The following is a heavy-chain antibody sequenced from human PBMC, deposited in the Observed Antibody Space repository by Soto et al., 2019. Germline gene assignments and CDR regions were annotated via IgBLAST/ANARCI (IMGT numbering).Heavy chain of an antibody. CDR3: ARERGSYSSEWQEFDY. D-gene: IGHD6-19*01. CDR2: IDTAGDT. CDR1: GFTFSSYD. V-gene: IGHV3-13*01. J-gene: IGHJ4*02. Sequence: GGSLRLSCAASGFTFSSYDMHWVRQATGKGLEWVSAIDTAGDTYYSGSVKGRFTISRENAKNSLYLQMNSLRAEDTAVYYCARERGSYSSEWQEFDYWGQGTLVTVSS.